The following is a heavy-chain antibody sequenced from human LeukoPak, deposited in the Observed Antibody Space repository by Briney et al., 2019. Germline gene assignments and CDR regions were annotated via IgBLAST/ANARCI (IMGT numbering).Heavy chain of an antibody. J-gene: IGHJ4*02. CDR3: ARSLGDD. Sequence: GGSLRLSCEVSGLTFSTYWMTWVRQAPGKGLEWVASINQNGREKYYVDSVKGRFTISRDNAKDSLYLQMNSLRDEDTAIYYCARSLGDDWGQGTLVTVSS. CDR1: GLTFSTYW. D-gene: IGHD3-16*01. V-gene: IGHV3-7*01. CDR2: INQNGREK.